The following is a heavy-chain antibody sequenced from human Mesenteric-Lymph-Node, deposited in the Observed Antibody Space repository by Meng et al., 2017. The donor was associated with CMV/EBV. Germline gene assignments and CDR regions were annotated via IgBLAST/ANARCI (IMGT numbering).Heavy chain of an antibody. CDR2: TGSSSSYV. J-gene: IGHJ4*02. V-gene: IGHV3-21*01. CDR3: VRDLTFSGPFDS. Sequence: CSASVFPFSTFSLPWVRQAPGKGLEWVSSTGSSSSYVSYAGSVKGRFTISRDDAKNSLYLQMNSLRAEDTAVYYCVRDLTFSGPFDSWGQGTLVTVSS. CDR1: VFPFSTFS. D-gene: IGHD6-19*01.